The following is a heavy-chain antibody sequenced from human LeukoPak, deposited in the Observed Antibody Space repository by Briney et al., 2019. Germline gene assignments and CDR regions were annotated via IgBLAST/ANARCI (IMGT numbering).Heavy chain of an antibody. CDR1: GFSLSTSGVG. CDR2: IYRDDDK. Sequence: SGPTLVKPTQTLTLTCTFSGFSLSTSGVGVGWIRQPPGKALEWLALIYRDDDKRYSPSLKSRLTITKDTSKSQVVLTMTNMDPVDTATYYCAHRQATTTWYPFDYWGQGTLVTVSS. V-gene: IGHV2-5*02. J-gene: IGHJ4*02. D-gene: IGHD5-12*01. CDR3: AHRQATTTWYPFDY.